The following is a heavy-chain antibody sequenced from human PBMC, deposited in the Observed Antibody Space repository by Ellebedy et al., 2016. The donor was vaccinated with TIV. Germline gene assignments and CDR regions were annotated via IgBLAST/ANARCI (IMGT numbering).Heavy chain of an antibody. D-gene: IGHD3-16*01. J-gene: IGHJ6*02. V-gene: IGHV3-21*06. CDR1: GFTFSRYS. CDR3: ARDTLDYYDRGGMDV. Sequence: GGSLRLSCAASGFTFSRYSINWVRQAPGKGLEWVSSISSSSSYIDYADSVKGRFTVSRDNDRNSLFLQTSGLRAEDTAVYYCARDTLDYYDRGGMDVWGQGTTVTVSS. CDR2: ISSSSSYI.